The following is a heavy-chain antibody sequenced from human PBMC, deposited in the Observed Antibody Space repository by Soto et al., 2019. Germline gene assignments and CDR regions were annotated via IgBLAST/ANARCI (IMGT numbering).Heavy chain of an antibody. CDR2: VDPRSGDR. J-gene: IGHJ4*02. D-gene: IGHD3-10*01. Sequence: QVQLVQSGAELKKPGASVRVSCKPSGYTFTDLYIHWVRQAPGQGLEWMGWVDPRSGDRRNTQKFQGRVTMSRDTSTSTVYMELNSLTSDATAVYYCARDNYGPRDYWGQGTLVTVSS. CDR1: GYTFTDLY. CDR3: ARDNYGPRDY. V-gene: IGHV1-2*02.